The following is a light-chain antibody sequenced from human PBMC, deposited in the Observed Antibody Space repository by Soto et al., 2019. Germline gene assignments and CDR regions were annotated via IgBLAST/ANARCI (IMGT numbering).Light chain of an antibody. Sequence: IVLTQSPGTLSLSPGERATVSCRASQSVSSSYLAWYQQKPGQAPTLLIYGASTRATGIPARFSGSGSGTDFTLTISRLEPEDFAVYYCQQYGGSPRTFGQGTKV. CDR1: QSVSSSY. CDR2: GAS. J-gene: IGKJ1*01. V-gene: IGKV3-20*01. CDR3: QQYGGSPRT.